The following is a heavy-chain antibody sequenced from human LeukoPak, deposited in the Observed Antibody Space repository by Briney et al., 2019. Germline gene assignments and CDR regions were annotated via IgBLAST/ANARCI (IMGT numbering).Heavy chain of an antibody. CDR2: IKVDGSEK. V-gene: IGHV3-7*01. CDR1: GFTFGTYW. J-gene: IGHJ4*02. CDR3: ARMLVYNSGGEAFDC. D-gene: IGHD3-10*01. Sequence: GGSLRLSCTASGFTFGTYWMTWVRQAPGRGLEWVANIKVDGSEKYYVDSVKGRFTISRDNAKNSLYLQMNSLRAEDTAVCYCARMLVYNSGGEAFDCWGQGTLVTVSS.